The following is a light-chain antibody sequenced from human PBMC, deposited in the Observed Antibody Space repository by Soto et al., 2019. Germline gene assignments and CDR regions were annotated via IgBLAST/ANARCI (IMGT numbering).Light chain of an antibody. Sequence: QSALTQPASVSGSPGQSITISCTGSSSDVGAYNYVSWYQHHPDKATKLVIYDVTNRPSGVSNRFSGSKSGNTASLTISGLQAEDEADYYCNSYTSSTTPYVFGTGTKVTVL. CDR3: NSYTSSTTPYV. J-gene: IGLJ1*01. CDR1: SSDVGAYNY. CDR2: DVT. V-gene: IGLV2-14*03.